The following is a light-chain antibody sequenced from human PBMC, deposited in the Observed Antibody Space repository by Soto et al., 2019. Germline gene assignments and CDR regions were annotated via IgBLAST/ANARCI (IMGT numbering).Light chain of an antibody. CDR3: QVWDSREV. CDR1: NIGSKS. V-gene: IGLV3-21*04. CDR2: YDS. J-gene: IGLJ2*01. Sequence: SYGLTQPPSVSVAPGETARIPCGANNIGSKSVHWYQQKPGQAPVLIIYYDSDRPSGIPERFSASNSGNTATLTISRVEAGDEADYLCQVWDSREVFGGGTKVTVL.